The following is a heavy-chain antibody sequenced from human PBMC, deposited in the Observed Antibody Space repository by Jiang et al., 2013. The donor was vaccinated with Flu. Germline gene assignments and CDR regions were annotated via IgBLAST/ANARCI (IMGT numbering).Heavy chain of an antibody. CDR3: ATTYYYQSGGHSDSFNV. J-gene: IGHJ3*01. CDR1: GIQSKQLL. CDR2: LYLLTPGP. V-gene: IGHV5-51*03. Sequence: GAEVKKPGESLKISCKGSGIQSKQLLDRLGAPHARKRPGVDGGHLYLLTPGPKYSPSFEGQVTMSADKSISSAYLQWSSVEPSDTAIYYCATTYYYQSGGHSDSFNVWGQGTMVTVSS. D-gene: IGHD3-22*01.